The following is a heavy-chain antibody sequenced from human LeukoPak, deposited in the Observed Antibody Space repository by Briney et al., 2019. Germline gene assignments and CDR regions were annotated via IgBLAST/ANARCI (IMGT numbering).Heavy chain of an antibody. CDR3: AKDTHDAFDI. CDR2: IRYDGSNK. Sequence: GGSLRLSCAASGFTFSSYGMHWVRQAPGKGLEWVAFIRYDGSNKYYADSVKGRFTISRDNAKNSLYLQMNSLRAEDTALYYCAKDTHDAFDIWGQGTMVTVSS. CDR1: GFTFSSYG. V-gene: IGHV3-30*02. J-gene: IGHJ3*02.